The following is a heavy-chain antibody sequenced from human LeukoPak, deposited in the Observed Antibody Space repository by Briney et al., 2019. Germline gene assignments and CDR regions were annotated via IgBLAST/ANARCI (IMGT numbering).Heavy chain of an antibody. Sequence: PGWSLRLSCAASGFTFSSYAMSWVRQAPGKELEWVSAINGSGGSTYYADSVKDRFTISRDNSKNTLYLQMNNLRADDAAVCYCEDTHGRRLPWFGELLYHFDYWGQGTLVTVSS. J-gene: IGHJ4*02. V-gene: IGHV3-23*01. D-gene: IGHD3-10*01. CDR3: EDTHGRRLPWFGELLYHFDY. CDR1: GFTFSSYA. CDR2: INGSGGST.